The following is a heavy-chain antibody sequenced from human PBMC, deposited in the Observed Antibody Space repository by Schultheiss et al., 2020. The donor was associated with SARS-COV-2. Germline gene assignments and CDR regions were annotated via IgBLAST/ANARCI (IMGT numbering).Heavy chain of an antibody. D-gene: IGHD2-15*01. J-gene: IGHJ6*02. CDR1: GFTFSSYS. V-gene: IGHV3-33*08. Sequence: GGSLRLSCAASGFTFSSYSMNWVRQAPGKGLEWVAVIWYDGSNKYYADSVKGRFTISRDNSKNTLYLQMNSLRAEDTAVYYCARSGYCSGGSCFYYYYYGMDVWGQGTTVTVSS. CDR2: IWYDGSNK. CDR3: ARSGYCSGGSCFYYYYYGMDV.